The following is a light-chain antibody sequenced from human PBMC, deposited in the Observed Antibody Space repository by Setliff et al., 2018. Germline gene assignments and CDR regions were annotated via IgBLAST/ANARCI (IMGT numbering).Light chain of an antibody. CDR2: DVS. V-gene: IGLV2-14*01. Sequence: QSVLTQPASVSGSPGQSITISCTGTSSDVGVYNYVSWYQQHPGKAPKLMIYDVSKRPSGVSNRFSGSKSGNTASLTVSGLQAEDEADYYCSSYAGSNNDVFGTGTKVTV. CDR1: SSDVGVYNY. CDR3: SSYAGSNNDV. J-gene: IGLJ1*01.